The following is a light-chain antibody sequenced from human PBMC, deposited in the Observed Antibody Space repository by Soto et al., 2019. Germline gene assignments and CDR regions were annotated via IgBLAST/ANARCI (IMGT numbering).Light chain of an antibody. J-gene: IGLJ1*01. V-gene: IGLV2-14*01. Sequence: QSVLTQPPSASGTPGQRVTISCTGTSSDVGGYNYVSWYQQHPGKAPKLMIYEVSNRPSGVSNRFSGSKSGNTASLTISGLQAEDEADYYCSSYTSSSTYVFGTGTKVT. CDR3: SSYTSSSTYV. CDR1: SSDVGGYNY. CDR2: EVS.